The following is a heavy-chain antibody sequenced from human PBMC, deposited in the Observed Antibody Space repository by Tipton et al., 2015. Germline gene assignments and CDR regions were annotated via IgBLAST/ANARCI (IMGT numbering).Heavy chain of an antibody. V-gene: IGHV4-39*01. CDR3: ARVSHYGDIDS. D-gene: IGHD4-17*01. J-gene: IGHJ4*02. CDR2: IYYTGTP. CDR1: GGSININNYY. Sequence: TLSLTCTVSGGSININNYYWGWIRQPPGKGLEWIANIYYTGTPFYSLSLKSRVTISVDTSKNQFSLQLTSVTAIDTAVYYCARVSHYGDIDSWGQGTLVTVSS.